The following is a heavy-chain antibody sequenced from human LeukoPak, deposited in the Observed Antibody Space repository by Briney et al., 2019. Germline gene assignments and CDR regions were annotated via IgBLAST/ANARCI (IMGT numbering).Heavy chain of an antibody. V-gene: IGHV3-11*04. CDR3: ARAGQLRYMDV. CDR2: IKTTGLTT. Sequence: LSLTCTVSGGSVSDYYMSWIRQAPGKGLEWISNIKTTGLTTYYADSEKGRFTISRDNAKNSLFLQMNSLRADDTAIYYCARAGQLRYMDVWGKGTAVTVSS. J-gene: IGHJ6*03. CDR1: GGSVSDYY.